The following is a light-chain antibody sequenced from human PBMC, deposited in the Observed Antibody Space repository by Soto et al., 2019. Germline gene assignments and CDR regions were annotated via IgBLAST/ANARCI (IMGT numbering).Light chain of an antibody. J-gene: IGKJ1*01. CDR3: LQVANFPRT. CDR2: AAT. CDR1: RDINSR. V-gene: IGKV1-12*01. Sequence: DIQMTQSPSSVSASVGDTVTITCRASRDINSRLAWFQQQPGRPPKYVIQAATMLQSGFPSRFAGSGSGRDFTLTIHTPQPEDSATYYCLQVANFPRTFGQGTKVDIK.